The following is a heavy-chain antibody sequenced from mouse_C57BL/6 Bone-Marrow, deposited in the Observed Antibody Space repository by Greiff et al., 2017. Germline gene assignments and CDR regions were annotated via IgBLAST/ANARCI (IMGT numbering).Heavy chain of an antibody. D-gene: IGHD1-1*01. V-gene: IGHV1-82*01. CDR2: IYPGDGDT. CDR3: ARSGVTTVAWFDY. J-gene: IGHJ2*01. Sequence: QVQLQQSGPELVKPGASVKISCKASGYAFSSSWMNWVKQRPGKGLEWIGRIYPGDGDTNYNGKFKGKGTLTADKSSSTAYMQLSSLTSDDSAVYFCARSGVTTVAWFDYWGQGTTLTVSS. CDR1: GYAFSSSW.